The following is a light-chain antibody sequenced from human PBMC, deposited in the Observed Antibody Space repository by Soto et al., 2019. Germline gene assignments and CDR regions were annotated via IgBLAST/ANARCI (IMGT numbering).Light chain of an antibody. V-gene: IGKV1-39*01. Sequence: DIQMTQSPSSLSASVGDRVTITCRASQSISSYFNWYQQKPGKAPKLLIYAASSLQSGVPSRFSGSGSGTDFTLTISSLQPEDFATDYCQQSYSTPRYTFGQGTKLEIK. CDR1: QSISSY. CDR3: QQSYSTPRYT. J-gene: IGKJ2*01. CDR2: AAS.